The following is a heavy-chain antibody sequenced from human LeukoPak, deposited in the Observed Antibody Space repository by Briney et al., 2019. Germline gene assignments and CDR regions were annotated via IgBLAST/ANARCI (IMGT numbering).Heavy chain of an antibody. CDR2: INPDGSEK. J-gene: IGHJ4*02. D-gene: IGHD3-10*01. Sequence: GGSLSLSCAASGFTFSSYWMSWVRQAPGKGLEWVANINPDGSEKQYVDSVKGRFTTSRDNAKNSLYLQMNSLRAEDTAVYYCARVWYFGDSAWRYFHHWGQGALVTVSS. V-gene: IGHV3-7*01. CDR1: GFTFSSYW. CDR3: ARVWYFGDSAWRYFHH.